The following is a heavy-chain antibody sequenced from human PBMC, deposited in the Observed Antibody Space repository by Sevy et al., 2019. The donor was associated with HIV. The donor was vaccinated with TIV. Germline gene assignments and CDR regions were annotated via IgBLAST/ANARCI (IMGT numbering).Heavy chain of an antibody. CDR3: ARQRGSYDPSFDY. D-gene: IGHD1-26*01. CDR1: GYSFTSYW. CDR2: IYPGDSDT. J-gene: IGHJ4*01. Sequence: GESLKISCKGSGYSFTSYWIVWVRQMPGNGLEWMGIIYPGDSDTRYSPSFQGQVTISADKSISTAYLQWSSLKASDTAMYYYARQRGSYDPSFDYWGHGTLVTVSS. V-gene: IGHV5-51*01.